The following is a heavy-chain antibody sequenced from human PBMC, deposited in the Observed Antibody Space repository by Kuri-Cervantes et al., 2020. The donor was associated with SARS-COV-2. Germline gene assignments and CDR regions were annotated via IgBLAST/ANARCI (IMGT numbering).Heavy chain of an antibody. CDR3: ARDDLRGGFDP. CDR2: ISSSSSYT. D-gene: IGHD3-10*01. J-gene: IGHJ5*02. CDR1: GFTFSSYA. Sequence: GESLKISCAASGFTFSSYAMSWIRQAPGKGLEWVSYISSSSSYTNYADSVKGRFTISRDNAKNSLYLQMNSLRAEDTAVYYCARDDLRGGFDPWGQGNLVTVSS. V-gene: IGHV3-11*06.